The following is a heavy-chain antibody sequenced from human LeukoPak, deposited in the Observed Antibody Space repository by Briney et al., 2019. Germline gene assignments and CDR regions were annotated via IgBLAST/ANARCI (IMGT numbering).Heavy chain of an antibody. J-gene: IGHJ5*02. CDR1: GGSISSSSYY. CDR3: ARHLTYTDWFDP. V-gene: IGHV4-39*01. CDR2: IYYSGST. D-gene: IGHD4-4*01. Sequence: SETLSLTCTVSGGSISSSSYYWGWIRQPPGKGLEWIGSIYYSGSTNYNPSLKSRVTISVDTSKNQFSLKLSSVTAADTAVYYCARHLTYTDWFDPWGQGTLVTVSS.